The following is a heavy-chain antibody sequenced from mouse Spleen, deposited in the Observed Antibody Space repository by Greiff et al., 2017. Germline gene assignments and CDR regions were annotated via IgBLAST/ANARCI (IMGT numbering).Heavy chain of an antibody. V-gene: IGHV14-3*01. CDR2: IDPANGNT. D-gene: IGHD1-1*01. CDR3: ASDYYGSSYDY. Sequence: VQLQQSVAELVRPGASVKLSCTASGFNIKNNYMHWVKQRPEQGLEWIGRIDPANGNTKYAPKFQGKATITADTSSNTAYLQLISLTSEDTAIYYCASDYYGSSYDYWGQGTTLTVSS. CDR1: GFNIKNNY. J-gene: IGHJ2*01.